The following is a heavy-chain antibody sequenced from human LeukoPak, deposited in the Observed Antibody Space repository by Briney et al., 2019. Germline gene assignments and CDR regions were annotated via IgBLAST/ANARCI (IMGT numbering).Heavy chain of an antibody. CDR1: GITFSTYE. CDR2: ISHTGATI. V-gene: IGHV3-48*03. J-gene: IGHJ4*02. D-gene: IGHD6-19*01. Sequence: GGSLRLSCAASGITFSTYEMNWVRQTPGRGLEWISYISHTGATIHYAGSVKGRFTTSRDNAKNSLYLQMNNLRVEDTAIYYCARDPTSGWYFDYWGQGTPVTVSS. CDR3: ARDPTSGWYFDY.